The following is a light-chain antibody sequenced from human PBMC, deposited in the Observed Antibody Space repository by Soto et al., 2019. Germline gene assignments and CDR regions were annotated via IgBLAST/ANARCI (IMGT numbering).Light chain of an antibody. CDR3: QQYYSTPYT. Sequence: DIVMTQSPDSLAVSLGERATIICKSSQSVFFSSTNNNYLAWYQQKPGQPPKLLIYWASTRESGVPDRFSGSGSGTDFTLTISSLQAEDVAVYYCQQYYSTPYTFGQGTKLEIK. J-gene: IGKJ2*01. CDR2: WAS. V-gene: IGKV4-1*01. CDR1: QSVFFSSTNNNY.